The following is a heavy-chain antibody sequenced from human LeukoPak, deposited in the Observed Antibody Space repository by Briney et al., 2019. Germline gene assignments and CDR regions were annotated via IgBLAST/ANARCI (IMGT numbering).Heavy chain of an antibody. Sequence: SSETLSLTCTVSGGSISSYYWSWIRQPPGKGLEWIGYIYYSGGTNYNPSLKSRVTISVDTSKNQFSLKLSSVTAADTAVYYCARDGTIVGDDYYYYGMDVWGQGTTVTVSS. CDR3: ARDGTIVGDDYYYYGMDV. CDR2: IYYSGGT. V-gene: IGHV4-59*12. D-gene: IGHD1-26*01. CDR1: GGSISSYY. J-gene: IGHJ6*02.